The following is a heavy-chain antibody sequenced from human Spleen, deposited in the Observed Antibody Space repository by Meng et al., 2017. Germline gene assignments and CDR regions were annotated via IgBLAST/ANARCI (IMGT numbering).Heavy chain of an antibody. V-gene: IGHV4-39*07. CDR2: IYYSGST. CDR1: GGSISSSSYY. D-gene: IGHD3-22*01. CDR3: ARGLRYYYDSSGPYYFDY. J-gene: IGHJ4*02. Sequence: SETLSLTCTVSGGSISSSSYYWGWIRQPPGKGLEWIGSIYYSGSTYYNPSLKSRVTISVDTSKNQFSLKLSSVTAADTAVYYCARGLRYYYDSSGPYYFDYWGQGTLVTVSS.